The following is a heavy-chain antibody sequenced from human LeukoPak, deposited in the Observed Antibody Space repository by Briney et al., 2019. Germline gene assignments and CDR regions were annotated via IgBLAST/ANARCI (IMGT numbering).Heavy chain of an antibody. CDR2: IYYSGST. CDR1: GGSMSSYY. CDR3: ARDHRGYSYGLFDN. V-gene: IGHV4-59*01. Sequence: SETLSLTCTGSGGSMSSYYWSWLRQPPGKGLEWVGSIYYSGSTNYNPSLKSRVTISVDTSKNQFSLRLSSVTAADTAVYYCARDHRGYSYGLFDNWGQGTLVTVSS. J-gene: IGHJ4*02. D-gene: IGHD5-18*01.